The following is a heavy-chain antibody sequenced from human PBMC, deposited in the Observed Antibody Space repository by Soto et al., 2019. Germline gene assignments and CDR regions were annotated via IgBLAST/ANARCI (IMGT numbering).Heavy chain of an antibody. J-gene: IGHJ3*02. CDR1: GYSFTSYW. CDR2: IYPGDSDT. Sequence: PGESLKISCKGSGYSFTSYWIGWVRQMPGKGLEWMGIIYPGDSDTRYSPSFQGQVTISADRSISTAYLQWSSLKASDTAMYYCASSDIVVVPAAIRSGAFDIWGQGTMVTVSS. CDR3: ASSDIVVVPAAIRSGAFDI. D-gene: IGHD2-2*02. V-gene: IGHV5-51*01.